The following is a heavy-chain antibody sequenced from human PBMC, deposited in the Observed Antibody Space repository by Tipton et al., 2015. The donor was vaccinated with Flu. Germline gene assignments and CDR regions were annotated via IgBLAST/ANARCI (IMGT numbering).Heavy chain of an antibody. J-gene: IGHJ4*02. CDR1: GFTFSSYS. V-gene: IGHV3-21*01. CDR2: ISSSSSYI. CDR3: ARARPNYFDY. Sequence: GSLRLSCAASGFTFSSYSMNWVRQAPGKGLEWVSSISSSSSYIYYADSVKGRFTISRDNAKNSLYLQMNSLRAEDAAVYYCARARPNYFDYWGQGTLVTVSS.